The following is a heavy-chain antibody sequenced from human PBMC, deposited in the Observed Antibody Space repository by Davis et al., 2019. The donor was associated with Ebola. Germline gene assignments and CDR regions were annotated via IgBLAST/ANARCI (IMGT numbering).Heavy chain of an antibody. CDR1: GGSISSYY. J-gene: IGHJ5*02. V-gene: IGHV4-59*08. CDR2: IYYSGST. D-gene: IGHD2-8*02. Sequence: SETLSLTCTVSGGSISSYYWSWIRQPPGKGLEWIGYIYYSGSTNYNPSLKSRVTISVDTSKNQFSLKLSSVTAADTAVYYCARHRQYCTGGVCYWGNWFDPWGQGTLVTVSS. CDR3: ARHRQYCTGGVCYWGNWFDP.